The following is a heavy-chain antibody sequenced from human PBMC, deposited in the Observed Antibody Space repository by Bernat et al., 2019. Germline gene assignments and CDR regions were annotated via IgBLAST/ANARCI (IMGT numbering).Heavy chain of an antibody. V-gene: IGHV3-30*18. Sequence: QVRLLEARRAVLQPEWSLVLSCAASGLTFNTFGMHWVRQAPGKGLEWVTLMSYDGSKKYYADFVRGRFTISRDNSKNTLYLQMNSLRAEDTGVYYCAKDALGAGLSGYYMDV. D-gene: IGHD2-15*01. CDR3: AKDALGAGLSGYYMDV. CDR2: MSYDGSKK. CDR1: GLTFNTFG. J-gene: IGHJ6*03.